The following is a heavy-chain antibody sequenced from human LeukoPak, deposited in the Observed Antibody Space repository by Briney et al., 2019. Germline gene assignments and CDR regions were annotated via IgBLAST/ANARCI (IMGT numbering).Heavy chain of an antibody. J-gene: IGHJ6*02. CDR2: IIPIFGTA. CDR3: AREYPTTLGTYYYYGMDV. D-gene: IGHD1-1*01. V-gene: IGHV1-69*01. Sequence: ASVKVSCKASGGTFSSYAISWVRQAPGQGLEWMGGIIPIFGTANYAQKFQGRATITADESTSTAYMELSSLRSEDTAVYYCAREYPTTLGTYYYYGMDVWGQGTTVTVSS. CDR1: GGTFSSYA.